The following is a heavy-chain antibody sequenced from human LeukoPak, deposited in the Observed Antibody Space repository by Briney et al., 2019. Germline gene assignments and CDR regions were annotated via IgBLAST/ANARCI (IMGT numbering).Heavy chain of an antibody. V-gene: IGHV4-38-2*01. CDR1: GYSISSGYY. CDR2: IYYSGST. CDR3: ARHENRVTLNWFDP. J-gene: IGHJ5*02. D-gene: IGHD3-10*01. Sequence: PSETLSLTCAVSGYSISSGYYWGWIRPPPGKGLEGIGSIYYSGSTYYNPSLKSRVTISVDTSKNQFSLKLSSVTAADTAVYYCARHENRVTLNWFDPWGQGTLVTVSS.